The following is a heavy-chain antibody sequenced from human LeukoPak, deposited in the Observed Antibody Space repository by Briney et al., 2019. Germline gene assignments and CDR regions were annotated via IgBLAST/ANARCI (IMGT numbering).Heavy chain of an antibody. V-gene: IGHV3-23*01. D-gene: IGHD3-22*01. Sequence: PGGSLRLSCAASGFIFSNAWMTWVRQAPGKGLEWVSAISGSGGSTYYADSVKGRFTISRDNSKNTPYLQMNSLRAEDTAVYYCAKEALYYYDSSGYFDYWGQGTLVTVSS. J-gene: IGHJ4*02. CDR2: ISGSGGST. CDR3: AKEALYYYDSSGYFDY. CDR1: GFIFSNAW.